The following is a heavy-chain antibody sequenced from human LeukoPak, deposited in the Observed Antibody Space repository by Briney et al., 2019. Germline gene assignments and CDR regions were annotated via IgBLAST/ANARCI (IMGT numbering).Heavy chain of an antibody. J-gene: IGHJ6*03. CDR1: GYTFTGYY. V-gene: IGHV1-2*02. D-gene: IGHD3-9*01. CDR2: INPNSGGT. CDR3: ARVRRSSTYDILTGHVVQASQQEMKNNYYYYYMDV. Sequence: ASVKVSCKASGYTFTGYYMHWVRQAPGQGLEWMGWINPNSGGTNYAQKFQGRVTMTRDTSISTAYMELSRLRSDDTAVYYCARVRRSSTYDILTGHVVQASQQEMKNNYYYYYMDVWGKGTTVTVSS.